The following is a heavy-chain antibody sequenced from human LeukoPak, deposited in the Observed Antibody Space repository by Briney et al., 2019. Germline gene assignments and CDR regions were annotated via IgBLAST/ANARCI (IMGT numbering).Heavy chain of an antibody. D-gene: IGHD5-18*01. Sequence: HPGGSLRLSCAASGFTFSSYAMHWVRQAPGKGLEWVAVISYDGSNKYYADSVKGRFTISRDNSKNTLYLQMNSLRAEDAAVYYCARDISGYSYVTAAAGFWGQGTLVTVSS. CDR3: ARDISGYSYVTAAAGF. CDR2: ISYDGSNK. CDR1: GFTFSSYA. J-gene: IGHJ4*02. V-gene: IGHV3-30-3*01.